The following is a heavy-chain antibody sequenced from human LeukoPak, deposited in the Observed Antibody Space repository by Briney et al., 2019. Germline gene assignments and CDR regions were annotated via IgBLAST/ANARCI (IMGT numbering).Heavy chain of an antibody. J-gene: IGHJ4*02. CDR2: INYSGNT. CDR3: ARLNVLNNSVLHHFDR. Sequence: PSETLSLTCTVSGGSISDYYWSWIRQPPGKGLEWIAYINYSGNTDYNPSLKSRVTISVDTSKSHFSLKLNSVTAADTAVYYCARLNVLNNSVLHHFDRWGQGTLVTVSS. V-gene: IGHV4-59*08. D-gene: IGHD1/OR15-1a*01. CDR1: GGSISDYY.